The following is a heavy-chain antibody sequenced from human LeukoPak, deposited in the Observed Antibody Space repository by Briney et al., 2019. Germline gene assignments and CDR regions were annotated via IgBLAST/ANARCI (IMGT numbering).Heavy chain of an antibody. CDR1: GFTFSTDV. CDR3: ARRVGGTPDY. V-gene: IGHV3-23*01. J-gene: IGHJ4*02. CDR2: IDDDGGST. Sequence: GGSLRLSCAASGFTFSTDVMTWVRQAPGKGLEWVSAIDDDGGSTDYADSVRGRFTISRDNSKNTLFLQMNRLRADDTALYYYARRVGGTPDYWGRGTLVTVSS. D-gene: IGHD6-19*01.